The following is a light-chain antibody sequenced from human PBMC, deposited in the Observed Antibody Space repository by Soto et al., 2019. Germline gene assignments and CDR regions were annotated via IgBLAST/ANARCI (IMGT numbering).Light chain of an antibody. CDR1: SSNIGSNT. J-gene: IGLJ2*01. CDR3: AAWDDSLNGVV. CDR2: SNS. Sequence: QSVLTQPPSASGTPGQRVTISCSGSSSNIGSNTVNWYQQLPGTAPKLLIYSNSQRPSGVPDRFSGSKSGASASLAFSGLQSEDEADYHCAAWDDSLNGVVFGGGTTLTVL. V-gene: IGLV1-44*01.